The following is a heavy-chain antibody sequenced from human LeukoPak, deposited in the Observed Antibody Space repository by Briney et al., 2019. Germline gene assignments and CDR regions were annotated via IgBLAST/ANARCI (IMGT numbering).Heavy chain of an antibody. D-gene: IGHD4-17*01. V-gene: IGHV1-18*04. J-gene: IGHJ4*02. Sequence: AAVKVSFKASGYTFTSYGISWVRQAPGQGLEWMGWISAYNGNTNYAQKREGRVTMTTDTSTSTAYMELRSLRSDDTAVYYCARVDYGDYEMIDYWGQGTLVTVSS. CDR1: GYTFTSYG. CDR3: ARVDYGDYEMIDY. CDR2: ISAYNGNT.